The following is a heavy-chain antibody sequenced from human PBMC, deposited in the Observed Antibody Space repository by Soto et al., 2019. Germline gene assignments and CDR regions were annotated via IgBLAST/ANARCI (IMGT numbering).Heavy chain of an antibody. V-gene: IGHV3-23*01. CDR1: GFSFSDYS. J-gene: IGHJ4*02. D-gene: IGHD2-15*01. CDR2: LTPAGTT. Sequence: LRLSCAASGFSFSDYSMSWVRQAPGRGLEWVSTLTPAGTTYYADSVKGRFTISRDNYRNTLSLQMYNLRAEDTARYYCTKRATTVPTPGNYFDCWGQGTLVTVSS. CDR3: TKRATTVPTPGNYFDC.